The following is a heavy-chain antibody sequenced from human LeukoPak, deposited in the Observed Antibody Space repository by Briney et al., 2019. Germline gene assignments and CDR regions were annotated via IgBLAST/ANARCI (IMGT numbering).Heavy chain of an antibody. CDR1: GFTFSSYA. D-gene: IGHD1-26*01. CDR3: ARGGGGSYGSDY. V-gene: IGHV3-20*04. CDR2: ISWNGGSI. Sequence: GGSLRLSCAASGFTFSSYAMSWVRQAPGKGLEWVSGISWNGGSIGYIDSVKGRFTISRDDAKNSLYLQMNSLRAEDTALYYCARGGGGSYGSDYWGQGTLVTVSS. J-gene: IGHJ4*02.